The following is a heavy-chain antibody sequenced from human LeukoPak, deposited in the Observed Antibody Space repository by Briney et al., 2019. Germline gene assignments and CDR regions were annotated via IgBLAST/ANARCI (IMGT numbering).Heavy chain of an antibody. Sequence: GASVTVSCKASGGTFSSYAISWVRQAPGQGLEWMGGIIPIFGTANYTQRFQGRVTITTDESTSTAYMELSSLRSEDTAVYYCASSGRVGAAAGFDYWGQGTLVTVSS. CDR3: ASSGRVGAAAGFDY. CDR1: GGTFSSYA. V-gene: IGHV1-69*05. J-gene: IGHJ4*02. D-gene: IGHD1-26*01. CDR2: IIPIFGTA.